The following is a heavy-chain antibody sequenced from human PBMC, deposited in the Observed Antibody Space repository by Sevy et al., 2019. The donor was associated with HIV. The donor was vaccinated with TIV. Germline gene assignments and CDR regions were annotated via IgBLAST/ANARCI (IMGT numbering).Heavy chain of an antibody. CDR1: GGSFSGYY. J-gene: IGHJ4*02. Sequence: SEILSLTCAVYGGSFSGYYWSWIRQPPGKGLEWIGEINHSGSTNYNPSLKSRVTISVDTSKNQFSLKLSSVTAAEPXXYYCPRGRGGDYYDTSGYQEVIFDYWGQGTLVTVSS. D-gene: IGHD3-22*01. CDR3: PRGRGGDYYDTSGYQEVIFDY. CDR2: INHSGST. V-gene: IGHV4-34*01.